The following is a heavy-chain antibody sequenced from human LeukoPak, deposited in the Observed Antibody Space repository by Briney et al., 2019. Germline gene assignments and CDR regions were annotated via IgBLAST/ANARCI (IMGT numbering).Heavy chain of an antibody. CDR3: ARMRWYYDFWSGYLDGFDV. CDR2: MYYSGSS. Sequence: SETLSLTCTVSGGSISSYYWTWIRQPPGKGLEWIGYMYYSGSSDYNPSLKSRVSISVDTSKNQFSLKLSSVTAADTAVYYCARMRWYYDFWSGYLDGFDVWGQGTMVTVSS. D-gene: IGHD3-3*01. V-gene: IGHV4-59*08. CDR1: GGSISSYY. J-gene: IGHJ3*01.